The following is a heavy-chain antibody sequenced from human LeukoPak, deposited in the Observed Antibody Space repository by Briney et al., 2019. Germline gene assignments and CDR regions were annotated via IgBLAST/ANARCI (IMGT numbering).Heavy chain of an antibody. CDR3: ARHKYYDFWSGYNWFDP. CDR1: GGSISSYY. V-gene: IGHV4-59*08. J-gene: IGHJ5*02. Sequence: SETLSLTCTVSGGSISSYYWSWIRQPPGKGLEWIGYIYYSGSTNYNPSLKSRVTISVDTSKDQFSLKLSSVTAADTAVYYCARHKYYDFWSGYNWFDPWGQGTLVTVSS. D-gene: IGHD3-3*01. CDR2: IYYSGST.